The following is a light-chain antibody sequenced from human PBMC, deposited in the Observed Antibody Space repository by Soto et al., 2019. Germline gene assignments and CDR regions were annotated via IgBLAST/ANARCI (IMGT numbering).Light chain of an antibody. J-gene: IGKJ1*01. CDR1: QSISSY. Sequence: DIQMSQCPSALAASVGDRVTITCGASQSISSYLNWYQQKPGKAPKLLIYAASSLQSGVPSRFSGSGSGTDFTLTISSLQPEDFATYYCQQSYSTPTWTFGQGTKVDIK. CDR2: AAS. CDR3: QQSYSTPTWT. V-gene: IGKV1-39*01.